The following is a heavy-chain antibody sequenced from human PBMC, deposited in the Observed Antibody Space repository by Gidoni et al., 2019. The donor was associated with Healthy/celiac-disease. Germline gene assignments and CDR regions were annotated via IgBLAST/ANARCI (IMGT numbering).Heavy chain of an antibody. CDR3: TRPHDSV. Sequence: EVQLVESGGGLVQPGGSLKLSCAASGFTFRGSAMHWVRQASGKGLEGVGRIRSKANSYATAYAASVKGRFTISRDDSKNTAYLQMNSLKTEDTAVYYCTRPHDSVWGQGTLVTVSS. V-gene: IGHV3-73*01. J-gene: IGHJ4*02. CDR1: GFTFRGSA. CDR2: IRSKANSYAT. D-gene: IGHD3-3*01.